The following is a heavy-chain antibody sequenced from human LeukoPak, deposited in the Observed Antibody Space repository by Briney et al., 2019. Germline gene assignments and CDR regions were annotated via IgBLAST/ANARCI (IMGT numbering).Heavy chain of an antibody. CDR3: ARGEQQLVRSIDY. Sequence: SETLSLTCAVYGGSFSGYYWSWIRQPPGKGLEWVGEINHSGSTNYNPSLKSRVTISVDTSKNQFSLKLSSVTAADTAVYYCARGEQQLVRSIDYWGQGTLVTVSS. CDR1: GGSFSGYY. V-gene: IGHV4-34*01. CDR2: INHSGST. D-gene: IGHD6-13*01. J-gene: IGHJ4*02.